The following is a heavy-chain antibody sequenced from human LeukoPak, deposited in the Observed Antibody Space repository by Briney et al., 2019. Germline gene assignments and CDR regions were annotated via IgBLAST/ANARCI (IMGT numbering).Heavy chain of an antibody. D-gene: IGHD3-10*01. Sequence: PSETLSLTCTVSGGSISSYYWSWIRQPPGKGLEWIGYIYYSGSTNYNPYLKSRVTISVDTSKNQFSLKLSSVTAADTAVYYCARDLVVGSRKYYYGSGNLDYWGQGTLVTVSS. CDR2: IYYSGST. CDR1: GGSISSYY. V-gene: IGHV4-59*12. J-gene: IGHJ4*02. CDR3: ARDLVVGSRKYYYGSGNLDY.